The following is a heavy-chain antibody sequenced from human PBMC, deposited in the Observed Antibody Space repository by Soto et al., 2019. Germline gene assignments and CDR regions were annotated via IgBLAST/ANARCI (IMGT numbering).Heavy chain of an antibody. V-gene: IGHV4-39*01. J-gene: IGHJ3*02. CDR1: GGSISNSGFY. D-gene: IGHD3-3*01. Sequence: NPSETLSLTCIVSGGSISNSGFYWVWIRHPPGKGLEWIGSIYDSGTTYYNPSLKSRVTVSVDTSKNQFSLRLTSVIAADTAVYYCARPRGLRFSVADVFDIWGQGAMTTVSS. CDR3: ARPRGLRFSVADVFDI. CDR2: IYDSGTT.